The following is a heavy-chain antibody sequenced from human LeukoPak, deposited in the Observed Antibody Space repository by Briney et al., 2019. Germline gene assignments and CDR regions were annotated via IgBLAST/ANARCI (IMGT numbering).Heavy chain of an antibody. D-gene: IGHD2-2*01. CDR2: ISGSGLTT. V-gene: IGHV3-23*01. Sequence: GGSLRLSCAASGFTFSSYAMSWVRQAPGKGLEWVSGISGSGLTTQYADSVKGRFTISRDNSKNTLYLQMNSLRAEDTAVYYCAKSPIRDCSSTSCFLNDFWGQGTLVTVSS. J-gene: IGHJ4*02. CDR1: GFTFSSYA. CDR3: AKSPIRDCSSTSCFLNDF.